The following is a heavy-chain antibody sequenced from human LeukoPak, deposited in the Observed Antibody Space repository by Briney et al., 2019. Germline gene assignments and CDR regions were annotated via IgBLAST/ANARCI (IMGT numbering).Heavy chain of an antibody. J-gene: IGHJ4*02. CDR3: AKDLGALTYGEGF. CDR1: GFTFSGFA. D-gene: IGHD3-16*01. V-gene: IGHV3-23*01. Sequence: GGSLRLSCAASGFTFSGFAMSWIRQAPGKGLEWVSTISDSGGNTYYADSVRGRFTISRDNSKNTLSLQMNSLRVEDTALYYCAKDLGALTYGEGFWGQGTLVTVSS. CDR2: ISDSGGNT.